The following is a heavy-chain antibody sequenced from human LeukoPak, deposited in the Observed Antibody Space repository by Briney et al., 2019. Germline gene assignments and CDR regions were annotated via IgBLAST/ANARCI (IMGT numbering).Heavy chain of an antibody. CDR3: ARGRGSYGEDAFDI. V-gene: IGHV1-18*01. CDR2: ISPYNGDT. Sequence: ASVKVSCKASGYTFTLNGITWVRQAPGQGLEWMGWISPYNGDTKYGQNLQGRVTMTTDTSTSTAYMELRGLRSDDTAVYYCARGRGSYGEDAFDIWGQGTMVTVSS. D-gene: IGHD1-26*01. J-gene: IGHJ3*02. CDR1: GYTFTLNG.